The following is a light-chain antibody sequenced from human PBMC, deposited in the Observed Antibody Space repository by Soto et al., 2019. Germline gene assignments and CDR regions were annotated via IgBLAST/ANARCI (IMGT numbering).Light chain of an antibody. CDR2: DAS. Sequence: EIVFTHPPATLSLSRVERASLSFSASQSVSSYLAWYQQKPGQAPRLLIYDASNRATGIPARFSGSGSGTDFTLTISSLEPEDFAVYYCQQRSNWPPITCGQGTRGEIK. J-gene: IGKJ5*01. CDR1: QSVSSY. CDR3: QQRSNWPPIT. V-gene: IGKV3-11*01.